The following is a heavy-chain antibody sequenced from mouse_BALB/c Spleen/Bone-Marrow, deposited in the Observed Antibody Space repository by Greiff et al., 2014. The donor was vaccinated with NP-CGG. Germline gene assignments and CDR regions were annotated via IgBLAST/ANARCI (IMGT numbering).Heavy chain of an antibody. Sequence: VQLKESGPELAKPGTSVKISCKTSGYTFTEYTMHWVKQSHGQSLEWIGGINPNNGGTSYNQKFKGKATLTVDKSSSTAYMEHRSLTSEDAAVYYCARSECGYYDAMNYWGQGTTVTVSS. J-gene: IGHJ4*01. CDR2: INPNNGGT. V-gene: IGHV1-18*01. CDR1: GYTFTEYT. CDR3: ARSECGYYDAMNY.